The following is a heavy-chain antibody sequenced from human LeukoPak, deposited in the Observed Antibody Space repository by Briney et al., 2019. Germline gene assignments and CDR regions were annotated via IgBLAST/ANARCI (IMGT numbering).Heavy chain of an antibody. D-gene: IGHD3-3*01. J-gene: IGHJ6*03. Sequence: SETLSLTCTVSGVSINSHYWSWIRQPPGKGLEWIGIIYDSGSANYKSSLMSRVTMTVDTSKNQFSLKLNSVSAADTAVYYCARVLQNYYHMDVWGKGTTVTVSS. CDR2: IYDSGSA. CDR3: ARVLQNYYHMDV. CDR1: GVSINSHY. V-gene: IGHV4-59*11.